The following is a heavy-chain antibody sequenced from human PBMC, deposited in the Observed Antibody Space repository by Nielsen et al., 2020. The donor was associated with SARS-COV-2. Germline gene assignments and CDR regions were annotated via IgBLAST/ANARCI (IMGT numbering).Heavy chain of an antibody. V-gene: IGHV5-51*01. CDR1: GYSFTSYW. CDR3: ARRGGYCSGGSCYSGPNWFDP. D-gene: IGHD2-15*01. J-gene: IGHJ5*02. CDR2: IYPGDSDT. Sequence: GESLKISCKGSGYSFTSYWIGWVRQMPGKGLEWMGIIYPGDSDTRYSPSFQGQVTISADKSISTAYLQWSSLKASDTAMYYCARRGGYCSGGSCYSGPNWFDPWGQGTLVTVSS.